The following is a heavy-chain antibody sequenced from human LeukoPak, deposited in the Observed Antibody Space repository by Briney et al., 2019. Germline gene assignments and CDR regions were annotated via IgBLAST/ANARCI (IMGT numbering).Heavy chain of an antibody. Sequence: SETLSLTCTVSGDSISSSSYYWGWIRQPPGKELEWVGSIYYSGSTYYNPSLNSRVTISVDTSKNQFSLKLSSVTAADTAVYYCARDYLGGNPDAFDIWGQGTMVTVSS. D-gene: IGHD4-23*01. J-gene: IGHJ3*02. CDR2: IYYSGST. CDR1: GDSISSSSYY. CDR3: ARDYLGGNPDAFDI. V-gene: IGHV4-39*07.